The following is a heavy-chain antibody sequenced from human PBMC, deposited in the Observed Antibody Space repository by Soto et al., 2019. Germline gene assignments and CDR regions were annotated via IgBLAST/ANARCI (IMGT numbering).Heavy chain of an antibody. D-gene: IGHD4-17*01. CDR1: GGTFSSYT. CDR2: IIPILGIA. J-gene: IGHJ4*02. V-gene: IGHV1-69*02. Sequence: QVQLVQSGAEVKKPGSSVKVSCKASGGTFSSYTISWVRQAPGQGLEWMGRIIPILGIANYAQKFQGRVTITADKSTSTAYMELSSLRSEATAVYYCARGKYGDYLFDYWGQGTLVTVSS. CDR3: ARGKYGDYLFDY.